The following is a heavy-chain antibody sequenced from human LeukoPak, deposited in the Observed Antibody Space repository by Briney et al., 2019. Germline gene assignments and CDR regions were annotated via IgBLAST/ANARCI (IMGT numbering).Heavy chain of an antibody. Sequence: ASVKVSCRASGYTFTDYYMHWVRQAPGQGLEWMGWINPNSGNTKYAQKFQGRVTMTRDTSISTVYMELSRLTSDDSGVYYCARDRGSGYIILDFWGPGTLVTVSS. D-gene: IGHD5-24*01. J-gene: IGHJ4*02. CDR3: ARDRGSGYIILDF. CDR2: INPNSGNT. V-gene: IGHV1-2*02. CDR1: GYTFTDYY.